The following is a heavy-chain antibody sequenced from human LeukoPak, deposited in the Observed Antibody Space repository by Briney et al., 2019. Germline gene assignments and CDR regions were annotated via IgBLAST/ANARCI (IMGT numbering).Heavy chain of an antibody. CDR3: AKGLAGDIVLMVYAAPVDY. D-gene: IGHD2-8*01. CDR2: ISGSGGST. J-gene: IGHJ4*02. Sequence: GGSLRLPCAASGFPFSSYAMSWVRQAPGKGLEWVSAISGSGGSTYYADSVKGRFTISRDNSKNTLYLQMNSLRAEDTAVYYCAKGLAGDIVLMVYAAPVDYWGQGTLVTVSS. V-gene: IGHV3-23*01. CDR1: GFPFSSYA.